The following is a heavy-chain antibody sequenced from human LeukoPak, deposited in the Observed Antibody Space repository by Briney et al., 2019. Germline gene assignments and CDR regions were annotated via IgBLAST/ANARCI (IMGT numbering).Heavy chain of an antibody. J-gene: IGHJ4*02. CDR2: ISSSSSTI. Sequence: QTGGSLRLSCAASGFTFSSYSMNWVRQAPGKGLEWVSYISSSSSTIYHADSVKGRFTISRDNSKNTLYLQMNSLRAEDTAVYYCAKGEGSYGLFDYWGQGTLVTVSS. D-gene: IGHD5-18*01. V-gene: IGHV3-48*01. CDR3: AKGEGSYGLFDY. CDR1: GFTFSSYS.